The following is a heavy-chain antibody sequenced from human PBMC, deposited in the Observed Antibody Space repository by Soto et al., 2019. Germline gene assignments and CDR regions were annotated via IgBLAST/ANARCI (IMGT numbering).Heavy chain of an antibody. CDR2: IYYSGST. CDR1: GGSVISGSYY. Sequence: SETLSLTCTVSGGSVISGSYYWSWIRQPPGKGLEWIGYIYYSGSTNYNPSLKSRVTISVDTSKNQFSLKLSSVTAADTAVYYCARADDFWSGYPVNWFDPWGQGTLVTISS. J-gene: IGHJ5*02. V-gene: IGHV4-61*01. CDR3: ARADDFWSGYPVNWFDP. D-gene: IGHD3-3*01.